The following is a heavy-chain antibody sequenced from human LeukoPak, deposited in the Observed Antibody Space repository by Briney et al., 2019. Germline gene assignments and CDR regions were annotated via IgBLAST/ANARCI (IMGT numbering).Heavy chain of an antibody. J-gene: IGHJ4*02. CDR2: IYHSGST. V-gene: IGHV4-4*02. D-gene: IGHD5-24*01. CDR1: GGSISSGNW. CDR3: AREHRGGYSLGY. Sequence: PSGTLSLTCAVSGGSISSGNWWSWVRQPPEKGLEWIGEIYHSGSTNYNPSLKSRVTISVDKSKNQFSLKLSPVTAADTAVYYCAREHRGGYSLGYWGQGTLVTVSS.